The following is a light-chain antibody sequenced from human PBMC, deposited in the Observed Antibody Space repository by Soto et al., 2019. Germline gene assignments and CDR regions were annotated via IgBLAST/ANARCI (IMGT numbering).Light chain of an antibody. J-gene: IGLJ3*02. V-gene: IGLV2-14*01. CDR2: EVS. CDR1: SSDIGGYNF. CDR3: SSYASNSIRM. Sequence: QSVLTQPASVSGFPGQSITISCTGTSSDIGGYNFVSWYQQHPGKAPQVMIYEVSNRPSGVSNRFSGSKSGNTASLTISGPQAEDEGEYYSSSYASNSIRMFGGGTKLTVL.